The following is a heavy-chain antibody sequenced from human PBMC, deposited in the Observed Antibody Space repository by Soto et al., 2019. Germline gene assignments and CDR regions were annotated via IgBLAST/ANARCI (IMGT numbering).Heavy chain of an antibody. Sequence: EVQLVESGGGLVQPGGSLRLSCAASGFTFSSYWMSWVRQAPGKGLEWVANIKQDGSEKYYVDSVKGRFTSSRDNAKNSLYLQMNSLRAEDTAVYYCARVGYCSGGSCYDDGYYYYYYMDVWGKGTTVTVSS. D-gene: IGHD2-15*01. CDR3: ARVGYCSGGSCYDDGYYYYYYMDV. CDR2: IKQDGSEK. V-gene: IGHV3-7*01. J-gene: IGHJ6*03. CDR1: GFTFSSYW.